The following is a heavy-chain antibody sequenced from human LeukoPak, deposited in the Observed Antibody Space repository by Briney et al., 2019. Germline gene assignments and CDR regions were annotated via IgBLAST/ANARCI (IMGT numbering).Heavy chain of an antibody. CDR2: IYYSGST. CDR3: ARLKSSYSSSWSGGRGWFDP. J-gene: IGHJ5*02. Sequence: SETLSLTCTVSGGSISSSSYYWGWIRQPPGKGLEWIGSIYYSGSTYYNPSLKSRVTISVDTSKNQFSLKLSSVTAADTAVYYCARLKSSYSSSWSGGRGWFDPWGQGTLVTVSS. V-gene: IGHV4-39*07. D-gene: IGHD6-13*01. CDR1: GGSISSSSYY.